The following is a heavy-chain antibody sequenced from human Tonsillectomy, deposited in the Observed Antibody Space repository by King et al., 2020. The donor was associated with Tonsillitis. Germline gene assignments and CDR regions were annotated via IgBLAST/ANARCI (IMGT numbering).Heavy chain of an antibody. CDR1: GYTFSDSY. D-gene: IGHD2-8*01. CDR3: ARGNVMMVFVLDDY. Sequence: HLVQSGAEVKKPGASVKVSCKTSGYTFSDSYIHWVRQAPGQGLEWMGWVNPVGGGTYYAQKFQARVTMTRDTSITTAYMELTSLTSDDTAVYFCARGNVMMVFVLDDYWVQG. J-gene: IGHJ4*02. CDR2: VNPVGGGT. V-gene: IGHV1-2*02.